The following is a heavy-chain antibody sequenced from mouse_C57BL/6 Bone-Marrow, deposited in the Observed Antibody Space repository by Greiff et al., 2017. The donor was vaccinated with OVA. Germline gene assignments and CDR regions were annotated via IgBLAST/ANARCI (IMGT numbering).Heavy chain of an antibody. Sequence: EVKVVESGGGLVQSGRSLRLSCATSGFTFSDFYMEWVRQAPGKGLEWIAASRNKANDYTTEYSASVKGRFIVSRDTSQSILYLQMNALRAEDTAIYYCARDEGYYGYWYFDVWGTGTTVTVSS. J-gene: IGHJ1*03. CDR1: GFTFSDFY. CDR3: ARDEGYYGYWYFDV. CDR2: SRNKANDYTT. V-gene: IGHV7-1*01. D-gene: IGHD1-1*01.